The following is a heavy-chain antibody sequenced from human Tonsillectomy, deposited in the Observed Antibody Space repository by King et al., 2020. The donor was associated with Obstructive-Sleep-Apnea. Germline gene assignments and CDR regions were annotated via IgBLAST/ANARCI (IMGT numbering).Heavy chain of an antibody. V-gene: IGHV2-5*02. CDR3: ARLLAAINWFDP. Sequence: TLKESGPTLVKPPQTLTLTCSFSGFSLTTIGVGVGWIRQPPGKALEWLALIHWDDDKRYSPSLKSRLTITKDTSKNQVVLTMTNMDPVDTATYYCARLLAAINWFDPWGKGTLVTVSS. CDR1: GFSLTTIGVG. D-gene: IGHD2-2*02. J-gene: IGHJ5*02. CDR2: IHWDDDK.